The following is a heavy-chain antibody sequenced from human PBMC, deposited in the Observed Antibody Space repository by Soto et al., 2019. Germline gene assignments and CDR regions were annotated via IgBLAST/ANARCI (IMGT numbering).Heavy chain of an antibody. CDR1: GFPFDAYT. D-gene: IGHD3-9*01. V-gene: IGHV3-43*01. J-gene: IGHJ4*02. CDR3: PKAGYDILTGRKRYFDS. Sequence: GSLRLSCAASGFPFDAYTMHWVRQAPGKGLEWVSLISWDGGITNYVDSVKGRFTISRDNSKNSLYLQMNSLRTEDTAFYYCPKAGYDILTGRKRYFDSWGQGTLVTVSS. CDR2: ISWDGGIT.